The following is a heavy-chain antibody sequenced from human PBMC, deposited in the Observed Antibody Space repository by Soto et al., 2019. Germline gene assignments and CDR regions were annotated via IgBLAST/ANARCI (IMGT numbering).Heavy chain of an antibody. V-gene: IGHV3-48*01. CDR3: VRGDSSGWYPPFGD. J-gene: IGHJ4*02. CDR2: ISSSSNTI. CDR1: GFTFSAYS. D-gene: IGHD6-19*01. Sequence: EVQLVESGGGLVQPGGSLRLSCAASGFTFSAYSMNWVRQAPGKGLEWVSYISSSSNTIYYADSVRGRFTFSRDNAKNSLYLQMNSLRAEDTAVYYCVRGDSSGWYPPFGDWGQGTLVTVSS.